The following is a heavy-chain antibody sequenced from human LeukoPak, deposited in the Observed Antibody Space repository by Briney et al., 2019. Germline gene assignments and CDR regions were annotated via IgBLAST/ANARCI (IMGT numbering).Heavy chain of an antibody. CDR1: GGSFSGYY. CDR2: INHSGST. Sequence: RTSETLSLTCAVYGGSFSGYYWSWIRQPPGKGLEWIGEINHSGSTYYNPSLKSRVTLSVDTSKNQFSLQLRSVTTADTAVYYCVRGPYGASISKWFDPWGQGTQVIVSP. CDR3: VRGPYGASISKWFDP. J-gene: IGHJ5*02. V-gene: IGHV4-34*01. D-gene: IGHD4/OR15-4a*01.